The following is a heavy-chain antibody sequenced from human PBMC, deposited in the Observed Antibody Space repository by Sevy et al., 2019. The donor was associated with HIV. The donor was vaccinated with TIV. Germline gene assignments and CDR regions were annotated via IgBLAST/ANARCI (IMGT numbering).Heavy chain of an antibody. CDR3: ARGGTSSSWYGYYYYYYRMDV. J-gene: IGHJ6*02. D-gene: IGHD6-13*01. CDR2: IYYSGST. Sequence: SETLSLTCTVSGGSISSSSYYWGWIRQPPGKGLEWIGSIYYSGSTYYNPSLKSRVTISVDTSKNQFSLKLSSVTAADTAVYYCARGGTSSSWYGYYYYYYRMDVWGQGTTVTVSS. V-gene: IGHV4-39*01. CDR1: GGSISSSSYY.